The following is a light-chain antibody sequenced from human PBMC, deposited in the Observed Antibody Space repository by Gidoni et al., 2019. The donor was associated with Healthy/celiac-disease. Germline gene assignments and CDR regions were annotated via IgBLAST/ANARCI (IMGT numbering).Light chain of an antibody. CDR1: SSNIGAGYD. CDR2: GNS. Sequence: QSVLTQPPSVSGAPGQRVTISCTGSSSNIGAGYDVHWYQQFPGTAPKLFIYGNSNRPSWVPDRFSGSKSGTSASLAITGLQSEDEADYYCQSYDSSLSAYVVFGGGTKLTVL. J-gene: IGLJ2*01. V-gene: IGLV1-40*01. CDR3: QSYDSSLSAYVV.